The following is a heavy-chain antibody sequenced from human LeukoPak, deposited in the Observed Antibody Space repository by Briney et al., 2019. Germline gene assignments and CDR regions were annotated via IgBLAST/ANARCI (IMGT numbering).Heavy chain of an antibody. V-gene: IGHV4-31*03. CDR1: GGSISSGGYY. Sequence: SETLSLTCTVSGGSISSGGYYWSWIRQHPGKGLEWIGYIYYSGSTYYNPSLKSRVTISVDTSKNQFSLNLSAVTAADTAVYYCAKFSSGYCLNWGQGTLVTVSS. CDR2: IYYSGST. CDR3: AKFSSGYCLN. J-gene: IGHJ4*02. D-gene: IGHD3-22*01.